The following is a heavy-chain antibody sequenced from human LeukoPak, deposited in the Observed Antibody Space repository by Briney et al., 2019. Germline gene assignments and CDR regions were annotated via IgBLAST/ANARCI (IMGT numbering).Heavy chain of an antibody. CDR2: IIPIFGTA. D-gene: IGHD3-3*01. CDR3: TRGARWSAFDY. J-gene: IGHJ4*02. V-gene: IGHV1-69*13. Sequence: SVKVSCKASGYTFTGYYMHWVRQAPGQGLEWMGGIIPIFGTANYAQKFQGRVTITADESTSTAYMELSSLRSEDTAVYYCTRGARWSAFDYWGQGTLVTVSS. CDR1: GYTFTGYY.